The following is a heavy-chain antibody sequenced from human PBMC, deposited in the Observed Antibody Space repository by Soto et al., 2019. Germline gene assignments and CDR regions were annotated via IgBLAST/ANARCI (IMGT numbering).Heavy chain of an antibody. Sequence: GSLRLSCAASGFTFSSYSMNWVRQAPGKGLEWVSSISSSSSYIYYADSVKGRFTISRDNAKNSLYLQMNSLRAEDTAVYYCARDRLGGPEAFDIWGQGTMVTVSS. CDR3: ARDRLGGPEAFDI. D-gene: IGHD7-27*01. J-gene: IGHJ3*02. CDR1: GFTFSSYS. CDR2: ISSSSSYI. V-gene: IGHV3-21*01.